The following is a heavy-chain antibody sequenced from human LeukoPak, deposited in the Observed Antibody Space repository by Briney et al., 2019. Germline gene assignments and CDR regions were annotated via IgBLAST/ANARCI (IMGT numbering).Heavy chain of an antibody. CDR3: ARGRVAGSLDY. CDR1: GGSISSSYY. D-gene: IGHD6-19*01. J-gene: IGHJ4*02. Sequence: NSSETLSLTCTVSGGSISSSYYWGWIRQPPGKGLEWIGSIYYSGSTYYNPSLKSRVTISVDTSKNQFSLKLSSVTAADTAVYYCARGRVAGSLDYWGQGTLVTVSS. V-gene: IGHV4-39*07. CDR2: IYYSGST.